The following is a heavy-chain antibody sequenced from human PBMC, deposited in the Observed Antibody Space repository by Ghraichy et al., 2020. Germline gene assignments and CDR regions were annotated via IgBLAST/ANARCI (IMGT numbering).Heavy chain of an antibody. J-gene: IGHJ4*02. V-gene: IGHV4-39*01. CDR2: IYYSGST. Sequence: LSLTCTVSGGSISSSTYYWGWIRQPPGKGLEWIGSIYYSGSTYYNPSLKSRVTISVDTSKNQFSLKLTSMTAADTAVYYCARQSAVTRPNFDCWGQGTLVTVSS. CDR1: GGSISSSTYY. CDR3: ARQSAVTRPNFDC. D-gene: IGHD4-17*01.